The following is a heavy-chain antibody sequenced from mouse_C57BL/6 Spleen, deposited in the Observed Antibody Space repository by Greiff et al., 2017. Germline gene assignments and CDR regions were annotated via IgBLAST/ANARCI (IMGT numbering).Heavy chain of an antibody. CDR3: ARSLGDYDGDGRRDYAMDY. D-gene: IGHD2-4*01. V-gene: IGHV1-18*01. J-gene: IGHJ4*01. CDR1: GYTFTDYN. CDR2: INPNNGGT. Sequence: EVQLQQSGPELVKPGASVKIPCKASGYTFTDYNMDWVKQSHGKSLEWIGDINPNNGGTIYNQKFKGKDTLTVDKSSSTAYMELRSLTSEDTAVYYCARSLGDYDGDGRRDYAMDYWGQGTSVTVSS.